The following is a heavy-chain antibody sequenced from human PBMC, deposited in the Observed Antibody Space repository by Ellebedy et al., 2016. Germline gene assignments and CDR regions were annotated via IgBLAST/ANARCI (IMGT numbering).Heavy chain of an antibody. CDR2: ISATGERT. J-gene: IGHJ4*02. CDR3: RQGHYFDQ. V-gene: IGHV3-23*01. CDR1: GLAISNFF. Sequence: GGSLRLSXAPSGLAISNFFMSWVRQAPGKGLEWVSTISATGERTYFADSVKGRFTISRDNSKNTLYLQMNSLRVEDTALYYRRQGHYFDQWGQGALVTVSS.